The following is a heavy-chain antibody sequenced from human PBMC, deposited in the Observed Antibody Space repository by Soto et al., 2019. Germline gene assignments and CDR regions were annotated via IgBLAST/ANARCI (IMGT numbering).Heavy chain of an antibody. CDR1: GFTFSNYW. Sequence: EVQLVESGGGLVQPGESLRLSCAASGFTFSNYWMHWVRQAPGKGLEWVSHINSDGTSTSFADSVKGRFTISRDNAKNTLYLQVDSLRAEDTAVYYCAPSNCTNDFCYNWYWGQGPLVTVSS. D-gene: IGHD2-8*01. CDR2: INSDGTST. J-gene: IGHJ4*02. V-gene: IGHV3-74*01. CDR3: APSNCTNDFCYNWY.